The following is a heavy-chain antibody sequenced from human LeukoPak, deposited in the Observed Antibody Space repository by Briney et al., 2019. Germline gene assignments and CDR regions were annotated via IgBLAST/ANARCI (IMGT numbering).Heavy chain of an antibody. CDR1: GYTFTTYG. J-gene: IGHJ3*02. D-gene: IGHD1-20*01. V-gene: IGHV1-18*01. CDR3: ARASTHRYNWKSGQLSDAFDI. CDR2: ISAYNGHT. Sequence: GASVKVSCKASGYTFTTYGISWVRQAPGQGLEWMGWISAYNGHTKYAQKLQGRVTMTTDTSTTTANMELRSLRSNDTAVYYCARASTHRYNWKSGQLSDAFDIWGQGTMATVSS.